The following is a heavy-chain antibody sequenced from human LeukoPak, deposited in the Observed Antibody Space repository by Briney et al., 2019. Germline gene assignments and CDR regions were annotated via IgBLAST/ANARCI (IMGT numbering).Heavy chain of an antibody. Sequence: QSGGSLRLSCAASGFTFSSYAMHWVRQAPGKGLEWVAVISYDGSNKYYADSVKGRFTISRDNSKNTLYLQMNSLRAEDTAVYYCARDFGLASSGYSYFDYWGQGTLVTVSS. D-gene: IGHD3-22*01. CDR2: ISYDGSNK. CDR3: ARDFGLASSGYSYFDY. V-gene: IGHV3-30*04. J-gene: IGHJ4*02. CDR1: GFTFSSYA.